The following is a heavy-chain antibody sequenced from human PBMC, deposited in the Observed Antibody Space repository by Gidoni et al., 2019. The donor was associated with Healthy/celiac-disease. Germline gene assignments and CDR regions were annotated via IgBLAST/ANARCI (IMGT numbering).Heavy chain of an antibody. CDR2: ISWDGGST. J-gene: IGHJ4*02. Sequence: EVQLVESGGVVVQPGGSLRLSCAASGFTLDDYTMHWVRQAPGKGLEWVSLISWDGGSTYYADSVKGRFTISRDNSKNSLYLQMNSLRTEDTALYYCAKGQPTYYDFWSGYTDYFDYWGQGTLVTVSS. V-gene: IGHV3-43*01. CDR1: GFTLDDYT. CDR3: AKGQPTYYDFWSGYTDYFDY. D-gene: IGHD3-3*01.